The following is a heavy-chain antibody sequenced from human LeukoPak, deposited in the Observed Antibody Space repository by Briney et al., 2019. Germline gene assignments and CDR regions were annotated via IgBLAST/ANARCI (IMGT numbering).Heavy chain of an antibody. D-gene: IGHD6-13*01. J-gene: IGHJ5*02. V-gene: IGHV3-7*01. CDR3: ASLAAAVNGGNH. CDR1: GFTFSNYW. CDR2: IKQDGSEK. Sequence: GVSLRLSCAASGFTFSNYWMSWVRQDPGKGLEWVANIKQDGSEKYYVDSVKGRFTVSRDNTKNSLFLQMNSLRAEDTAVYYCASLAAAVNGGNHWGQGTLVTVSS.